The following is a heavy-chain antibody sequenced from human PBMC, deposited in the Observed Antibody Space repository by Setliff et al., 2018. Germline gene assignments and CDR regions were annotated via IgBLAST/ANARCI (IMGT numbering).Heavy chain of an antibody. Sequence: SETLSLTCTVSGGSISSSSYYWGWIRQPPGKGLEWIGSIYYSGSTYYNPSLKSRVTISVDTSKNQFSPKLGSVTAADTAVYYCASTPDGDLYYNFWSGYYLTLDYWGQGTLVTVSS. CDR1: GGSISSSSYY. J-gene: IGHJ4*02. D-gene: IGHD3-3*01. CDR2: IYYSGST. CDR3: ASTPDGDLYYNFWSGYYLTLDY. V-gene: IGHV4-39*07.